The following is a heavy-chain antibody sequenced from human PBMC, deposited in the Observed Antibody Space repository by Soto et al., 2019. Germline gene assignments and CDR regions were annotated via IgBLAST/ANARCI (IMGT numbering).Heavy chain of an antibody. CDR3: TREQGRAAASDY. CDR2: IIPTSGSA. Sequence: QVQLVQSGAEVKKPGSSVKVSCKPSGGTLTRHTMSWVRQAPGQGLEWMGGIIPTSGSAIYAQKFQGRVTITADTSTSTAYMELSSLRSDDTGVYYCTREQGRAAASDYCGQGTLGTVAS. J-gene: IGHJ4*02. CDR1: GGTLTRHT. V-gene: IGHV1-69*06. D-gene: IGHD6-13*01.